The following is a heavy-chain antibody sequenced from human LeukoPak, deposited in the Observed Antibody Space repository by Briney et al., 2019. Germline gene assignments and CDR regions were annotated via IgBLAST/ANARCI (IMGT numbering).Heavy chain of an antibody. J-gene: IGHJ4*02. CDR3: AEVLGYCSGGSCPLRY. V-gene: IGHV1-18*01. D-gene: IGHD2-15*01. Sequence: ASVKVSCKASGYTFTSYGISWVRQAPGQGLEWMGWISAYNGNTNYAQKLQGRVTMTTDTSTSTAYIELRSLRSDDTAVYYCAEVLGYCSGGSCPLRYWGQGTLVTVSS. CDR2: ISAYNGNT. CDR1: GYTFTSYG.